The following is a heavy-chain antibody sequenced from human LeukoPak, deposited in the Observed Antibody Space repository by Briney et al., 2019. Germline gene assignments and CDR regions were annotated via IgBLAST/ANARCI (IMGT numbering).Heavy chain of an antibody. CDR3: AKGDANYGSGYGMDV. D-gene: IGHD3-10*01. CDR1: GFTFSTYA. Sequence: GGSLRLSCAASGFTFSTYAMTWVRQAPGKGLEWVSTISGSGAGTYYAASVKGRFTISRDNSKNTLYLQMNSLRAEDTALYYCAKGDANYGSGYGMDVWGRGTTVTVSS. CDR2: ISGSGAGT. J-gene: IGHJ6*02. V-gene: IGHV3-23*01.